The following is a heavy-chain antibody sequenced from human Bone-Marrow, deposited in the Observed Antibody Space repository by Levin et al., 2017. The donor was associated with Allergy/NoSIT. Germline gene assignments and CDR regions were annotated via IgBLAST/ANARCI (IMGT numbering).Heavy chain of an antibody. D-gene: IGHD6-13*01. CDR1: GFIFSNAY. CDR3: TTGFGSSWYG. J-gene: IGHJ4*02. Sequence: GGSLRLSCAASGFIFSNAYMNWVRQAPGKGLEWVGRIKSKTDGGTIDYAAPVQGRFTISGYDSKNTLYLQMNSLKIEDTAIYYCTTGFGSSWYGWGQGTLVTVSS. V-gene: IGHV3-15*01. CDR2: IKSKTDGGTI.